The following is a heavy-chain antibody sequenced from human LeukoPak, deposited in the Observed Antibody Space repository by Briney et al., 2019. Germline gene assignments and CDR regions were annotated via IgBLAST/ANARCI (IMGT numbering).Heavy chain of an antibody. D-gene: IGHD4-17*01. Sequence: GGSLRLSCAASGFTFSSYAMHWVRQAPGKGLEWVAVISYDGSNKYYADSVKGRFTISRDNSKNTLYLQMNSLRAEDTAVYYCAREGGDYVVFDYWGQGTLVTVSS. V-gene: IGHV3-30-3*01. CDR2: ISYDGSNK. J-gene: IGHJ4*02. CDR3: AREGGDYVVFDY. CDR1: GFTFSSYA.